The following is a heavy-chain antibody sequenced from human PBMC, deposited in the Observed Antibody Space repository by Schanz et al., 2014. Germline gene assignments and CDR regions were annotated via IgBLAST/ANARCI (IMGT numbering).Heavy chain of an antibody. CDR1: GYTFTSYG. CDR3: ARGYGDSPTDF. CDR2: IIPILGIA. J-gene: IGHJ4*02. V-gene: IGHV1-69*04. Sequence: QVQLVQSEAEVKKPGSSVKVSCKASGYTFTSYGINWVRQAPGQGLEWMGRIIPILGIANYAQKFQGRVTITADRSTSTAYMELSSLRSEDTAVYYCARGYGDSPTDFWGQGTLVTVSS. D-gene: IGHD4-17*01.